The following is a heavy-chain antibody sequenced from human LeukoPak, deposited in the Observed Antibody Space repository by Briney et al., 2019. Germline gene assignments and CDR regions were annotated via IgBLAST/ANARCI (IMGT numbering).Heavy chain of an antibody. CDR1: GFTFTSYW. V-gene: IGHV3-7*01. CDR2: IKQDGSEK. J-gene: IGHJ4*02. D-gene: IGHD5-18*01. Sequence: GGSLRLSCAAFGFTFTSYWMTWVRQAPGKGLEWVANIKQDGSEKNYVDSVKGRFTISRDNAKNSLYLQMNSLRGEDTAVYYCARGGYTYDIWGQGTLVTVSS. CDR3: ARGGYTYDI.